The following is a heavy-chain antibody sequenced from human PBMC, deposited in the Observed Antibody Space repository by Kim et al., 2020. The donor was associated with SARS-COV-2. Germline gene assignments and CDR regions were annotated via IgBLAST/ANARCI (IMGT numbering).Heavy chain of an antibody. J-gene: IGHJ4*02. CDR3: ARGREQWLLYFDY. V-gene: IGHV1-69*04. D-gene: IGHD6-19*01. Sequence: YAQKFQGRVTITADKSTSTAYMGLSSLRSEDTAVHYCARGREQWLLYFDYWGQGTLVTVSS.